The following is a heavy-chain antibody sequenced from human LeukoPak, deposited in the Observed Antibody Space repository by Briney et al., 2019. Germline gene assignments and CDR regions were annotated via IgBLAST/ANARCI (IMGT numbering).Heavy chain of an antibody. Sequence: ASETLSLTRTVSGGSISSYYWSWIRQPPGKGLGWIGYIYYSGSTNYNPSLKSRVTISVDTSKNQFSLKLSSVTAADTAVYYCARSQQWLVSPNYYYYGMDVWGQGTTVTVSS. V-gene: IGHV4-59*08. J-gene: IGHJ6*02. CDR2: IYYSGST. CDR3: ARSQQWLVSPNYYYYGMDV. CDR1: GGSISSYY. D-gene: IGHD6-19*01.